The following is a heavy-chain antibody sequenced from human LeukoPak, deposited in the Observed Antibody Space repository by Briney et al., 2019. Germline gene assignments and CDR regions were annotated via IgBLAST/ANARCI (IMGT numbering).Heavy chain of an antibody. CDR2: INPNSGGT. J-gene: IGHJ4*02. V-gene: IGHV1-2*02. Sequence: ASVKASCKASGYTFTDYYIHWVRQAPGQGLEWMGWINPNSGGTNYAQKFQGRVAMTRDTSISIAYMELSRLRSDDTAVYYCARDALPSSPYYFDSWGQGTLVTVSS. CDR3: ARDALPSSPYYFDS. CDR1: GYTFTDYY. D-gene: IGHD1-26*01.